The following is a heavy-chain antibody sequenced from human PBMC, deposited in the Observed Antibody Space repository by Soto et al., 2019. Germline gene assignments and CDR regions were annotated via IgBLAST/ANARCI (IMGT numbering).Heavy chain of an antibody. V-gene: IGHV3-33*01. CDR3: ARVTGTTRGPFDY. CDR1: GFFLRDFG. J-gene: IGHJ4*02. Sequence: GGSLRLSCVASGFFLRDFGMHWVRQAPGKGLEWVSVIWYDGSNTYQGESVKGRFTMSRDISKNPPYLQMDSLRPEDTAVYYCARVTGTTRGPFDYWGQGTLVTVSS. D-gene: IGHD1-20*01. CDR2: IWYDGSNT.